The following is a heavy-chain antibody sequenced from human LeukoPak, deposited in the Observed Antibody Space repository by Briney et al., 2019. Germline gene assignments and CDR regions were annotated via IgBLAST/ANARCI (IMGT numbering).Heavy chain of an antibody. CDR2: IRGSGDNT. CDR1: GFTFSSYE. CDR3: ARGGGYGSGTYYNFDY. V-gene: IGHV3-23*01. J-gene: IGHJ4*02. Sequence: GGSLRLSCAASGFTFSSYEMNWVRQAPGKGLGWVSTIRGSGDNTNFADSVKGRFTISRDNSKNTLYLEMNSLRAEDTAVYYCARGGGYGSGTYYNFDYWGQGTLVTVSS. D-gene: IGHD3-10*01.